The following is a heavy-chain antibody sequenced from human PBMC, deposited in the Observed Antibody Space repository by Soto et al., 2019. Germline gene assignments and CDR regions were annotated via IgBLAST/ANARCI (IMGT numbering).Heavy chain of an antibody. V-gene: IGHV3-74*01. Sequence: EVQLVEFGGGLAQPGGSLRLSCAASGFTFSSYWMYWVRQATGEGLVWVSRINSDGSSTTYADSVKGRFTVSRDNAKDTLYLHMNSLRAEDTAVYYCARDGGYFDYWGQGILVTVSS. CDR3: ARDGGYFDY. CDR2: INSDGSST. CDR1: GFTFSSYW. D-gene: IGHD3-10*01. J-gene: IGHJ4*02.